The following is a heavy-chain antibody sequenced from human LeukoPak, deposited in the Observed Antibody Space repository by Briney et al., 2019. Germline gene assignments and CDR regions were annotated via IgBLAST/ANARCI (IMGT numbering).Heavy chain of an antibody. CDR3: ARGLGGIFGVVIIASPFFDY. J-gene: IGHJ4*02. D-gene: IGHD3-3*01. Sequence: SGGSLRLSCAASGFTFSSYAMSWVRQAPGKGLEWVAAISGSGGKTYYADSVKGRFTISRDNSKNTLYLQMNSLRAEDTAVYSCARGLGGIFGVVIIASPFFDYWGQGILVTVSS. CDR2: ISGSGGKT. CDR1: GFTFSSYA. V-gene: IGHV3-23*01.